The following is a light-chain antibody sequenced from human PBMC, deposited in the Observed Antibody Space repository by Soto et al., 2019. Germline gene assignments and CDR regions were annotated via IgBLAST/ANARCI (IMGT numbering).Light chain of an antibody. J-gene: IGLJ1*01. CDR1: RSDVGGYNY. CDR2: DVS. CDR3: SSYTTDSTYV. Sequence: QSALTQPASVSGSPGQSITIACTGTRSDVGGYNYVSWYQEHPGKAPKLMIYDVSNRPSGVSNRFSGSKSGNTASLTISGLQAEDEDDYYCSSYTTDSTYVFGTGTKLTVL. V-gene: IGLV2-14*01.